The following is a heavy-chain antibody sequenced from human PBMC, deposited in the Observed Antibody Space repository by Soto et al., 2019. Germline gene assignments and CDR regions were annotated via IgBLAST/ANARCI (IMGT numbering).Heavy chain of an antibody. CDR1: GGSVSGSKYY. CDR2: IYYSGFT. D-gene: IGHD2-15*01. CDR3: ARGGIVVXXGEYGMDV. J-gene: IGHJ6*02. Sequence: SETLSLTXIVSGGSVSGSKYYLFWNRQPPGKGLEWIGTIYYSGFTYSNPALKSRVTISVVTSKKQFSLKLRSMTAADTALYYCARGGIVVXXGEYGMDVWGQGTTVTVSS. V-gene: IGHV4-39*01.